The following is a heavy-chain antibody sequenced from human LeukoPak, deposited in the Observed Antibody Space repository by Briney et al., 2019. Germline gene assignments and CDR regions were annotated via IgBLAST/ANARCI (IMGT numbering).Heavy chain of an antibody. J-gene: IGHJ4*02. Sequence: GGSLRLSCAASGFTFSSYGMHWVRQAPGKGLEWVAVISHDGSNKFYADSVKGRFTISRDNSKNTLYLQMNSLRAEDTAVYYCAKDLRRGRYYFDYWGQGTLVTVSS. CDR2: ISHDGSNK. V-gene: IGHV3-30*18. CDR3: AKDLRRGRYYFDY. CDR1: GFTFSSYG.